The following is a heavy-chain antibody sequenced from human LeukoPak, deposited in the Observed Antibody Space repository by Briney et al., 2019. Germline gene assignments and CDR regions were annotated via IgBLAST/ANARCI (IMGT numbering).Heavy chain of an antibody. CDR1: GFTFSSYG. V-gene: IGHV3-33*01. D-gene: IGHD4-17*01. J-gene: IGHJ3*02. CDR3: AREVTNDAFDI. CDR2: IWYDGSNK. Sequence: GRSPRLSCAASGFTFSSYGMHWVRQAPCKGLEWVAVIWYDGSNKYYADSVKGRFTISRDNSKNTLYLQMNSLRAEDTAVYYCAREVTNDAFDIWGQGTMVTVSS.